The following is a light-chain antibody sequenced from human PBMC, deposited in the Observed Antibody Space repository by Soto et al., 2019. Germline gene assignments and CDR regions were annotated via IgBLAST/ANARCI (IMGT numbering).Light chain of an antibody. CDR1: QSVSSH. CDR3: QQRTNWPL. V-gene: IGKV3-11*01. J-gene: IGKJ3*01. Sequence: EIVLTQSPATLSLSPGERATLSCRANQSVSSHLAWYQQKPGQAPRLLIYDAFTRATGIPARFSGSGSGTDFTLTISSLELEDFAVYFCQQRTNWPLFGPGTRVDIK. CDR2: DAF.